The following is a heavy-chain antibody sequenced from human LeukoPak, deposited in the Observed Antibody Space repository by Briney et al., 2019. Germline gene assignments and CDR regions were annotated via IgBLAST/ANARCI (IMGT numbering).Heavy chain of an antibody. J-gene: IGHJ5*02. V-gene: IGHV3-23*01. Sequence: GGSLRLSCAASGFYFRNYAMTWVRQAPGKGLEWVSGISNGGVATYYADSVKGRFTVSRDNSKNTLYLQMNSLRADDTAIYYCAKGPDKYCTAGSCYGASWGQGTQVTVSS. CDR3: AKGPDKYCTAGSCYGAS. CDR1: GFYFRNYA. CDR2: ISNGGVAT. D-gene: IGHD2-15*01.